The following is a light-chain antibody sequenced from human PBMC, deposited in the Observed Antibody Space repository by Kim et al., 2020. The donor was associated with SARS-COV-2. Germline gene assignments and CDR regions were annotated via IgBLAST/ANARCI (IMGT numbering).Light chain of an antibody. J-gene: IGLJ3*02. CDR3: QVWDSSTVV. Sequence: SYELTQPPSVSVSPGQTASITCSGYKLGDKYACWYQQKPGQSPVLVIYQDDERPSGIPERFSASNSGNTATLTISGTQAMDEADYYCQVWDSSTVVFGGGTQLTVL. CDR1: KLGDKY. CDR2: QDD. V-gene: IGLV3-1*01.